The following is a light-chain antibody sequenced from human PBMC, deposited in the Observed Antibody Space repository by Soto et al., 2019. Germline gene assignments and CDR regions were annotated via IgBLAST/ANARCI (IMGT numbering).Light chain of an antibody. CDR1: STDFVSYNR. CDR2: EAS. V-gene: IGLV2-18*01. J-gene: IGLJ1*01. Sequence: QSAPTQPPSVSGTPGQSVTISCTGTSTDFVSYNRVSWYQQPPGTAPKLIIYEASNRPSGVPDRFSGSKSGNTASLTISGLQAADEADYYCSLYTSENSYGFGTGTKVTVL. CDR3: SLYTSENSYG.